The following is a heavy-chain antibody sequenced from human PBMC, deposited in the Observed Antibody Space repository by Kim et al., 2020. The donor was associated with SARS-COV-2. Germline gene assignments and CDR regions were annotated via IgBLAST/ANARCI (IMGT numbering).Heavy chain of an antibody. D-gene: IGHD1-26*01. J-gene: IGHJ4*02. Sequence: SVKVSCKASGGTFSSYAISWVRQAPGQGLEWMGGIIPIFGTANYAQKFQGRVTITADESTSTAYMELSSLRSEDTAVYYCARDLTDTSGSYSGAFDYWGQGTLVTVSS. CDR1: GGTFSSYA. V-gene: IGHV1-69*13. CDR3: ARDLTDTSGSYSGAFDY. CDR2: IIPIFGTA.